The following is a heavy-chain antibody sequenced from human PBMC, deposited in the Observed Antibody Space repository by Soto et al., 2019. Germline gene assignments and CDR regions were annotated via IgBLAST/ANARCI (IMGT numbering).Heavy chain of an antibody. V-gene: IGHV3-74*01. CDR2: IKFDGSGT. D-gene: IGHD2-21*01. CDR1: EFTFSSYW. J-gene: IGHJ3*01. CDR3: ATGIPAYYGFDV. Sequence: EVQLVESGGGLVKRGGSLRLSCEAPEFTFSSYWMHWFGEVQGKGRVWVFGIKFDGSGTNYADSAKCAFTISRDNAKNTVYLQMNSLRAEDTAVYYCATGIPAYYGFDVWGQGTMVTVSS.